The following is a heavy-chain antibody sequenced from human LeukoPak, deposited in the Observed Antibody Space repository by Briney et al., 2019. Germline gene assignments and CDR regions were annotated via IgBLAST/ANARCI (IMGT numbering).Heavy chain of an antibody. V-gene: IGHV4-34*01. CDR2: INHSGST. J-gene: IGHJ4*02. D-gene: IGHD2-2*01. CDR1: GGSFSGYY. CDR3: ARGDCSSTSCYDLAF. Sequence: KPSETLSLTCAVYGGSFSGYYWSWIRQPPGKGLEWIGEINHSGSTNYNPSLKSRVTISVDTSKNQFSLKLSSVTAADPAVYYCARGDCSSTSCYDLAFWGQGTLVTVSS.